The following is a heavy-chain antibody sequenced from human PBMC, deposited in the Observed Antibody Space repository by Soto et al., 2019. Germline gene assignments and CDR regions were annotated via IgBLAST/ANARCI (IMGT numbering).Heavy chain of an antibody. D-gene: IGHD6-19*01. CDR2: MNSDGSIT. CDR3: AKDPLGYSSGWYDY. J-gene: IGHJ4*02. V-gene: IGHV3-74*01. Sequence: GSLRLSCVVSEXTFSSSCMHWVRQGPGKGLVWVSRMNSDGSITNYADSVKGRFTTSRDNAKNMLYLQMNSMRAEDTAVYYCAKDPLGYSSGWYDYWGQGTLLTVSS. CDR1: EXTFSSSC.